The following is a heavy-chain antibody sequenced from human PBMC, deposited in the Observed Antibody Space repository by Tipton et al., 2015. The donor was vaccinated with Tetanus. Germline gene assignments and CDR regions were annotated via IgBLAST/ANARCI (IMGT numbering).Heavy chain of an antibody. CDR2: MYSGGDT. J-gene: IGHJ4*02. V-gene: IGHV3-53*01. CDR1: GFYFPVYA. D-gene: IGHD6-19*01. CDR3: VRDGGSSGWLAY. Sequence: GSLRLSCAASGFYFPVYAVSWVRQVPGKGLEWVSVMYSGGDTYYVDSVKGRFSISRDNAKNTLYLQMNSLRVEDTAVYYCVRDGGSSGWLAYWGQGTLVTVSS.